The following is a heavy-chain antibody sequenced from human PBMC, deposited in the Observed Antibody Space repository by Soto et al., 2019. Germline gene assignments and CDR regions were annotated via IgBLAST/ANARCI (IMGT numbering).Heavy chain of an antibody. J-gene: IGHJ4*02. CDR1: GFSLSTSGVG. CDR2: IYWDDDK. V-gene: IGHV2-5*02. Sequence: QITLKESGPTLVKPTQTLTLTCTFSGFSLSTSGVGVGWIRQPPGKALEWLALIYWDDDKRYSPSLKSRLTITKHTSKHQVVLTMTNVEPVDTGTYSCAHPLTEYYYDYWGQGTLVTVSP. CDR3: AHPLTEYYYDY.